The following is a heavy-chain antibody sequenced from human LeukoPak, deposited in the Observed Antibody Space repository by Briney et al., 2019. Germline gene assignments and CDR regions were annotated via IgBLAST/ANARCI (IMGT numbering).Heavy chain of an antibody. V-gene: IGHV3-21*01. J-gene: IGHJ4*02. CDR3: ATVPRRSDYQLSG. CDR1: GFTFNTYS. CDR2: ISHNSNYI. Sequence: GGSLRLSCAASGFTFNTYSLDWVRQAPGKGLEWVSSISHNSNYIYYADSVKGRFTVSRDNAKNSLYLQMNSLRAEDTAVYYYATVPRRSDYQLSGRGQGTLVTVSS. D-gene: IGHD2-2*01.